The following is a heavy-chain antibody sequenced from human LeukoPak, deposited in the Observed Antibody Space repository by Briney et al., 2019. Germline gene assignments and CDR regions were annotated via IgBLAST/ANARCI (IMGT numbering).Heavy chain of an antibody. CDR2: IYYSGST. Sequence: SETLSLTCTVSGGSISSSSYYWGWIRQPPGKGLEWIGSIYYSGSTYYNPFLKSRVTISVDTSKNQFSLKLSSVTAADTAVYYCARGRRPLTGYYMDVWGKGTTVTVSS. V-gene: IGHV4-39*07. CDR3: ARGRRPLTGYYMDV. D-gene: IGHD1-14*01. CDR1: GGSISSSSYY. J-gene: IGHJ6*03.